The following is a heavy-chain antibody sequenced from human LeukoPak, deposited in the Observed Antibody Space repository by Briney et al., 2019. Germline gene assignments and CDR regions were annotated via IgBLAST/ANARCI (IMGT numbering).Heavy chain of an antibody. CDR3: ARQDGFGDYVFEIDTYNCFDP. CDR1: GGSISSSSYY. J-gene: IGHJ5*02. CDR2: IYYSGST. V-gene: IGHV4-39*01. Sequence: PSETLSLTCTVSGGSISSSSYYWGWIRQPPGKGLEWIGSIYYSGSTYYNPSLKSRVTISVDTSKNQFSLKLSSVTAADTAVYYCARQDGFGDYVFEIDTYNCFDPWGQGTLVTVSS. D-gene: IGHD4-17*01.